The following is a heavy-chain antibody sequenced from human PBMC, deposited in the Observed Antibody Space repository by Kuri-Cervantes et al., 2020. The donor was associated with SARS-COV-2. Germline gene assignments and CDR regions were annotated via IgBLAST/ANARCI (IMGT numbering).Heavy chain of an antibody. V-gene: IGHV3-23*01. CDR1: GFTFSSYA. D-gene: IGHD3-9*01. CDR2: ISGSGGST. CDR3: AKVERVLRYFDWLPDY. Sequence: GESLKISCAASGFTFSSYAMSWVRQAPGKGLEWVSAISGSGGSTYYADSVKGRFTISRDNSKNTLYLQMNSLRAEDTAVYYCAKVERVLRYFDWLPDYWGQGTLVTVSS. J-gene: IGHJ4*02.